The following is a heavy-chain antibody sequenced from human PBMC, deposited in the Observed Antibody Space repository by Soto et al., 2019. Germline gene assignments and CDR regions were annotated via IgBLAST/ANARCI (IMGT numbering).Heavy chain of an antibody. CDR3: ARDLWGYCGADCYPLDV. Sequence: QVRLRESGPGLVKPSETLSLTCSVSGDSISSYYWSWIRQPPGKGLEWIGYMYNTGSTNYNPSLKYAVTIPVDTSKNQFSLKLNSVTAADTAVYYCARDLWGYCGADCYPLDVWGQGTTVTVSS. CDR1: GDSISSYY. D-gene: IGHD2-21*02. CDR2: MYNTGST. J-gene: IGHJ6*02. V-gene: IGHV4-59*01.